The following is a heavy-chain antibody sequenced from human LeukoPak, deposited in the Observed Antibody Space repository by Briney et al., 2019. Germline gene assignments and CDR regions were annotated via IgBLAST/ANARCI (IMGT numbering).Heavy chain of an antibody. Sequence: PGGSLRLSCAASGFTFSDYYMSWVRRAPGKGLEWISYISSSGGTIYYADSVVGRFTISRDNARNSLFLQMNSLRVEDTAVYYCARDGPHGDYEDYWGQGTLVTVSS. J-gene: IGHJ4*02. V-gene: IGHV3-11*01. CDR2: ISSSGGTI. CDR3: ARDGPHGDYEDY. D-gene: IGHD4-17*01. CDR1: GFTFSDYY.